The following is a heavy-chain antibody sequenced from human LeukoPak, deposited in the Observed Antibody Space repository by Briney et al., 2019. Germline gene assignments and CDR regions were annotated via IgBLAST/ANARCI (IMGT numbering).Heavy chain of an antibody. D-gene: IGHD6-19*01. V-gene: IGHV3-23*01. Sequence: GGSLRLSCAASGFTFSSYAMSWVRQAPGKGLEWVSAISGSGGRTYYADSVKGRFTISRDNSKNTLYLQMNSLRAEDTAVYYCAKLYSSGWNPPDVWGQGTTVTVSS. CDR2: ISGSGGRT. J-gene: IGHJ6*02. CDR3: AKLYSSGWNPPDV. CDR1: GFTFSSYA.